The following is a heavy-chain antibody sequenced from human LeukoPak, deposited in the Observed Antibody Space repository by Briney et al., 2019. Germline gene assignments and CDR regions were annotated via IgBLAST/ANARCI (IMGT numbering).Heavy chain of an antibody. D-gene: IGHD1-26*01. CDR2: IYYSGST. CDR1: GXSISSYH. J-gene: IGHJ3*02. CDR3: AREVGANDAFDI. Sequence: KPSETLSLTSTVSGXSISSYHGSWIRHPPGKGRESIGYIYYSGSTNYDPSLKSRVTISVDTSKNQFSLKLRSVTAADMAVYYCAREVGANDAFDIWGQGTMVTVSS. V-gene: IGHV4-59*01.